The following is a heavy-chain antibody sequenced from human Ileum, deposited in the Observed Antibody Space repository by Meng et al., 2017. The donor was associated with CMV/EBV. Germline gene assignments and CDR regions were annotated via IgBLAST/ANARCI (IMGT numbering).Heavy chain of an antibody. CDR1: GYTCPNFA. V-gene: IGHV1-3*04. J-gene: IGHJ5*02. CDR2: IYTDSRDT. CDR3: ARGVISYHDS. Sequence: SCKASGYTCPNFAIHWGRQAPVQSLEWMGWIYTDSRDTKFSQKFQGRVSFTRDTPATTAYMELTSLRSEDTAVYYCARGVISYHDSWGQGTLVTVSS. D-gene: IGHD3-16*01.